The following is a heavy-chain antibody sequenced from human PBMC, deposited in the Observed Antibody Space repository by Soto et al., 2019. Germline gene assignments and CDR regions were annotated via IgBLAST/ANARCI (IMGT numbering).Heavy chain of an antibody. D-gene: IGHD3-10*01. CDR2: IIPIFGTA. V-gene: IGHV1-69*13. CDR1: GGTFSSYA. Sequence: ASVKVSCKASGGTFSSYAISWVRQAPGQGLEWMGGIIPIFGTANYAQKFQGRVTITADESTSTAYMELSSLRAEDTAVYYCARDPAGLWFGELLSYYGMDVWGQGTTVTVSS. J-gene: IGHJ6*02. CDR3: ARDPAGLWFGELLSYYGMDV.